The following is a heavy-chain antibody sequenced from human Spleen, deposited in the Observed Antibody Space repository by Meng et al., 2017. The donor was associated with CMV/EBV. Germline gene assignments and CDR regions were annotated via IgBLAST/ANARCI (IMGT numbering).Heavy chain of an antibody. D-gene: IGHD5-18*01. Sequence: GGSLRLSCAASGFTFSSYSMNWVRQAPGKGLEWVSSISSSSSYIYYADSVKGRFTISRDNAKNTLYLQMNSLRAEDTAVYYCARYSYGRDNFDYWGQGTLVTVSS. CDR1: GFTFSSYS. V-gene: IGHV3-21*01. CDR2: ISSSSSYI. CDR3: ARYSYGRDNFDY. J-gene: IGHJ4*02.